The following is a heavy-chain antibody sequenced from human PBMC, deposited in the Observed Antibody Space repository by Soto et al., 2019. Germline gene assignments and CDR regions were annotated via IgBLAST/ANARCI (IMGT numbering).Heavy chain of an antibody. J-gene: IGHJ6*02. CDR3: AGYCSSSICPVDHYFALEV. Sequence: DTLALTCNVPGGSIHTYYWNWLRQSPGQGPEWTGYISDVGSTNYNPYLKSRVTISVDTSKKQVSLKLPSLSAPDTARYFCAGYCSSSICPVDHYFALEVWGQGTTVTVSS. V-gene: IGHV4-59*01. D-gene: IGHD2-2*01. CDR1: GGSIHTYY. CDR2: ISDVGST.